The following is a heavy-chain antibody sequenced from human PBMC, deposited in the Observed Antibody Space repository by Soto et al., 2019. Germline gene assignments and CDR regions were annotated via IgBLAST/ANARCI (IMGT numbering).Heavy chain of an antibody. D-gene: IGHD6-13*01. CDR1: GFTFSNFA. CDR2: ISYDGGSE. Sequence: QVQLVESGGGVVQPGRSLRVSCATSGFTFSNFAMHWVRQAPGKGLEWVATISYDGGSENYADSLKGRFTISRDNSKNTLYLQMDSPRPEDTALYYCARHIPLAGPYGAFDIWGQGTMVTVSS. J-gene: IGHJ3*02. CDR3: ARHIPLAGPYGAFDI. V-gene: IGHV3-30*03.